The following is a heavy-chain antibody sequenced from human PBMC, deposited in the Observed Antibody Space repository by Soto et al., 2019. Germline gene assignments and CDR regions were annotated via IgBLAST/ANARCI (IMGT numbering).Heavy chain of an antibody. CDR1: GFTFSSYW. V-gene: IGHV3-7*01. CDR3: ARDYYGSGSYHYYYYMDV. D-gene: IGHD3-10*01. CDR2: IKQDGSEK. J-gene: IGHJ6*03. Sequence: EVQLVESGGGLVQPGGSLRLSCAASGFTFSSYWMSWVRQAPGKGLEWVANIKQDGSEKYYVDSVKGRFTISRDNAKNSLYLQMNRLRAEDTAVYYCARDYYGSGSYHYYYYMDVWGKGTTVTVSS.